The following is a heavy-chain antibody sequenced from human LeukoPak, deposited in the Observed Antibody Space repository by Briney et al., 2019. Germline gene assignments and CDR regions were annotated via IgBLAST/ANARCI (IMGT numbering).Heavy chain of an antibody. D-gene: IGHD5-12*01. Sequence: GSLRLSCAASGFIVSSNYMSWVRQAPGKGLEWVSVIYSGGSTYYADSVKGRFSISRDYSKNTVYLQMNSLRADDTAVYYCARGRGYSGCVPFDYWGQGTLVTVSS. CDR1: GFIVSSNY. J-gene: IGHJ4*02. CDR2: IYSGGST. V-gene: IGHV3-53*01. CDR3: ARGRGYSGCVPFDY.